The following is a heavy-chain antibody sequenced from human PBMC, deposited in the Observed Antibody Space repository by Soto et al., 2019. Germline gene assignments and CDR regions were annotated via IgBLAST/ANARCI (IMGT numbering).Heavy chain of an antibody. J-gene: IGHJ6*02. CDR3: ARIALGGVVPRPNYYGMDV. CDR1: GGSISSYY. Sequence: SETLSLTCTVSGGSISSYYWSWIRQPPGKGLEWIGYIYYSGSTNYNPSLKSRVTISVDTSKNQFSLKLSSVTAADTAVYYCARIALGGVVPRPNYYGMDVWGQGTTVTVSS. D-gene: IGHD3-16*01. CDR2: IYYSGST. V-gene: IGHV4-59*01.